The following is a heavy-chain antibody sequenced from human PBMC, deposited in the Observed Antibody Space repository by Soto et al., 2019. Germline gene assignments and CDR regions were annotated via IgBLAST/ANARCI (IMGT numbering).Heavy chain of an antibody. J-gene: IGHJ6*02. CDR1: GLIISSYD. D-gene: IGHD3-10*01. Sequence: SGGSLRLSCAASGLIISSYDMNWVRQDTGKGLEWVARIGNAGDPHYLGSVKGRFTISREKAKNSLYLQMNSLRVGDTAVYYCVRGSYAYGMDVWGQGTTVTVSS. CDR2: IGNAGDP. V-gene: IGHV3-13*05. CDR3: VRGSYAYGMDV.